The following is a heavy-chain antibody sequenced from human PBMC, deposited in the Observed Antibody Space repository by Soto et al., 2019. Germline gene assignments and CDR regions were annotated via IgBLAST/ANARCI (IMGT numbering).Heavy chain of an antibody. V-gene: IGHV3-66*01. Sequence: PGGSLRLSCAASGVTVSSNYMSWVRQAPGKGLEWVSVIYSGGSTYYADSVKGRFTISRDNSKNTLYLQMNSLRAEDTAVYYCARRSSGWYFDYWGQGTLVTVSS. CDR3: ARRSSGWYFDY. D-gene: IGHD6-19*01. CDR2: IYSGGST. CDR1: GVTVSSNY. J-gene: IGHJ4*02.